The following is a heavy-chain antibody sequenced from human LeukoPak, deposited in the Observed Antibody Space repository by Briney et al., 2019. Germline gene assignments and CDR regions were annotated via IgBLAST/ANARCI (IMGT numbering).Heavy chain of an antibody. Sequence: GGSLRLSCGASGFTLDDYVMHWVRQAPGKGLEWVSGISWNSVSIGYADSVKGRFTISRDNAKNSLYLQMNSLRAEDTALYYCAKDIGTGGTGWYFDLWGRGTLVTVSS. V-gene: IGHV3-9*01. CDR2: ISWNSVSI. J-gene: IGHJ2*01. CDR1: GFTLDDYV. D-gene: IGHD6-13*01. CDR3: AKDIGTGGTGWYFDL.